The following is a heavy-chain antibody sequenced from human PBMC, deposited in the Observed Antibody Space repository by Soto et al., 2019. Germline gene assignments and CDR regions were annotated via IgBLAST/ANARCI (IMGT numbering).Heavy chain of an antibody. CDR3: ARDHEHSSSWQATAADY. CDR1: GFTFSDYY. V-gene: IGHV3-11*01. J-gene: IGHJ4*02. CDR2: ISSSGSTI. Sequence: QVQLVESGGGLVKPGGSLRLSCAASGFTFSDYYMSWIRQAPGKGLEWVSYISSSGSTIYYADSVKGRFTISRDNAKNSLYLQMTRLRAEDTAVYYCARDHEHSSSWQATAADYWGQGTLVTVSS. D-gene: IGHD6-13*01.